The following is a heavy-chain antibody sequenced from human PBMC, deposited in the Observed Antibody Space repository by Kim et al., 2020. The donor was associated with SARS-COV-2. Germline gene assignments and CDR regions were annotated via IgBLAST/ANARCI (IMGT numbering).Heavy chain of an antibody. Sequence: SVKGRFTIYRDNAKNSLYLQMSSLRAEDTAVYFCARNTVQCSGGTCYFENWGQGTLVTVSS. J-gene: IGHJ4*02. D-gene: IGHD2-15*01. V-gene: IGHV3-7*04. CDR3: ARNTVQCSGGTCYFEN.